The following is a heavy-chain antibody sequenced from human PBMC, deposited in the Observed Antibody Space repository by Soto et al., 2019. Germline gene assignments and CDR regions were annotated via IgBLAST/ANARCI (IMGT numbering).Heavy chain of an antibody. J-gene: IGHJ4*02. D-gene: IGHD4-17*01. Sequence: SETLSLTCAVYGGSFSGYYWSWIRQSPGKGLEWIGEINHRGSTNYNPSLKSRVTISVDTSKNQFSLKLSSVTAADTAVYYCAREGVTTYGVFYYWGQGTLVTVSS. CDR3: AREGVTTYGVFYY. CDR1: GGSFSGYY. V-gene: IGHV4-34*01. CDR2: INHRGST.